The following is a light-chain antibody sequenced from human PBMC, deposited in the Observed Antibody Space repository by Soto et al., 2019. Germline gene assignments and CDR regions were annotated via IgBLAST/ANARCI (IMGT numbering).Light chain of an antibody. CDR2: EVT. V-gene: IGLV2-14*01. CDR3: NSFTTSSTLL. J-gene: IGLJ2*01. CDR1: GSDIGAYNY. Sequence: QSALTQPASVSGFPGQSITISCTGTGSDIGAYNYVSWYQHHPGKAPKLLIHEVTNRPSGVSRRFSGSKSGNTASLTISGLRAEDEADYCNSFTTSSTLLFGGGTQLTVL.